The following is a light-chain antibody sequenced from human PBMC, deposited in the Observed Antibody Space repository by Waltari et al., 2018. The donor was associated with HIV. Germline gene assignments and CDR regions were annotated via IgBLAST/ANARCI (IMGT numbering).Light chain of an antibody. Sequence: QSVLTQPPSVSAAPGQKVTISCSGSSFNIQINHVCWYQQLPGTAPKLLIYDNNKRPSGIPDRCSGSKSGTSATLDITGLQTGDEADYFCGAWDNSLTAYVFGTGTTVTVL. CDR2: DNN. CDR3: GAWDNSLTAYV. CDR1: SFNIQINH. V-gene: IGLV1-51*01. J-gene: IGLJ1*01.